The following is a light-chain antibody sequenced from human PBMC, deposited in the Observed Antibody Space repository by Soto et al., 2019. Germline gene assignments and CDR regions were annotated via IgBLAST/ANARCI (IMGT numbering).Light chain of an antibody. CDR2: DAS. CDR1: QSVSSY. Sequence: EIVLTQSPATLSFSPGERATLSCRASQSVSSYLAWYQQKPGQAPRLLIYDASNRATGIPDRFSGSGSGTDFTLTIAGLEPADSAVYYCQQYSSSPITFGQGTRLEIK. CDR3: QQYSSSPIT. J-gene: IGKJ5*01. V-gene: IGKV3-20*01.